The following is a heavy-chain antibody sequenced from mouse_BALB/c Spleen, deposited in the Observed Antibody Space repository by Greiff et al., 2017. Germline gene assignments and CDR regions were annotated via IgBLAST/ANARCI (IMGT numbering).Heavy chain of an antibody. Sequence: VKLVESGPDLVAPSQSLSITCTVSGFSLTSYGVHWVRQPPGKGLEWLVVIWSDGSTTYNSALKSRLSISKDNSKSQVFLKMNSLQTDDTAMYYCARHPFRYYYAMDYWGQGTSVTVSS. CDR2: IWSDGST. V-gene: IGHV2-6-2*01. CDR3: ARHPFRYYYAMDY. J-gene: IGHJ4*01. CDR1: GFSLTSYG.